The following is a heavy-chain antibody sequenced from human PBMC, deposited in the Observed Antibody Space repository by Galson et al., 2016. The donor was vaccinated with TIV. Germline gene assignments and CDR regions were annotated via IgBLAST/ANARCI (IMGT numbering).Heavy chain of an antibody. CDR2: IYYRGST. CDR1: GGSISSSSYY. CDR3: ARHATPEGWLAYSWFDP. Sequence: LSLTCTVSGGSISSSSYYWGWIRQPPGKGLEWIGSIYYRGSTSYNPSLQSRVTISVDTSTNQFSLKLTSVTAADTAVYYCARHATPEGWLAYSWFDPWGQGTLVIVSS. J-gene: IGHJ5*02. V-gene: IGHV4-39*01. D-gene: IGHD5-24*01.